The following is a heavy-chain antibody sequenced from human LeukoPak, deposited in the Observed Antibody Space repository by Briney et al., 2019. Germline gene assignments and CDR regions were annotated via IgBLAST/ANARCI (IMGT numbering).Heavy chain of an antibody. CDR2: IYYSGST. CDR3: ARGGRSGYYNYYFDY. D-gene: IGHD3-22*01. CDR1: GGSISSYY. V-gene: IGHV4-59*01. Sequence: SETLSLTCTVSGGSISSYYWSWIRQPPGKGLEWIGYIYYSGSTNYNPSLKSRVTITVDTPKNQFSLKLSSVTAAETAVYYCARGGRSGYYNYYFDYWGQGTLVTVSS. J-gene: IGHJ4*02.